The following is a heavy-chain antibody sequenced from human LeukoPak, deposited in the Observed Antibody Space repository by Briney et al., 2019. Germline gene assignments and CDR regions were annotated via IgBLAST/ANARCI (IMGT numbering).Heavy chain of an antibody. CDR2: IYYSGST. D-gene: IGHD5-18*01. Sequence: SETLSLTCSVSGGSISSYYWSWIRQPPGQGLECIGYIYYSGSTNYNPSLKSRVTISVDTSKNQFSLKLRSLPAADTAVYYCARHVGYGNNWFDPWGQGTLVTVSS. V-gene: IGHV4-59*08. J-gene: IGHJ5*02. CDR3: ARHVGYGNNWFDP. CDR1: GGSISSYY.